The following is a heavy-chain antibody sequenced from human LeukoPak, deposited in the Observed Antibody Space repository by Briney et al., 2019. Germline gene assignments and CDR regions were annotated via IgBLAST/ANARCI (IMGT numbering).Heavy chain of an antibody. D-gene: IGHD3-10*01. CDR3: ATSSAPYYGSGSYWDY. J-gene: IGHJ4*02. Sequence: PGGSLRLSCAASGFTFSDYYMSWIRQAPGKGLEWVSYISSSGSTIYYADSVKGRFTISRDNAKNSLYLQMNSLRAEDTAVYYCATSSAPYYGSGSYWDYWGQGTLVTVSS. V-gene: IGHV3-11*01. CDR2: ISSSGSTI. CDR1: GFTFSDYY.